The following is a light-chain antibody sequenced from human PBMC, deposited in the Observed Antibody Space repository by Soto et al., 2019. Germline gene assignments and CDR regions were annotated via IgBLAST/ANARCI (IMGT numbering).Light chain of an antibody. V-gene: IGLV2-14*01. J-gene: IGLJ1*01. CDR1: SSDVGGYNY. CDR2: EVS. CDR3: SSHTSYSTRV. Sequence: QSALTQPDSVSGSPGQSIAISSTGTSSDVGGYNYVSWYQQHPGKAPKLMIHEVSNRPSGVSDRFSGSKSGNTASLTISGLQADYEADYYCSSHTSYSTRVFGTGTKVTVL.